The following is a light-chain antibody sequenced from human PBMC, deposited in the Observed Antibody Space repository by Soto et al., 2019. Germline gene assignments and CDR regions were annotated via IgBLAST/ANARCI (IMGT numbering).Light chain of an antibody. V-gene: IGLV2-23*01. J-gene: IGLJ1*01. CDR3: CSSAPESTYV. CDR1: SDDVGAYNS. CDR2: KGT. Sequence: QSVLVQPASVSGSPGQSITISCTGTSDDVGAYNSVSWYQQLPHKAPQVILYKGTQRPSGVSSRFSGSTSGNAASLTISGLQADDEADYFCCSSAPESTYVFGAGTKVTVL.